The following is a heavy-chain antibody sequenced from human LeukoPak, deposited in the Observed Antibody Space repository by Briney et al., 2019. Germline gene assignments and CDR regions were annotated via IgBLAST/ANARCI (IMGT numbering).Heavy chain of an antibody. CDR1: GFTFSNYG. J-gene: IGHJ4*02. CDR3: ARDFGYYYDSSGYYLDY. D-gene: IGHD3-22*01. V-gene: IGHV3-23*01. CDR2: ISADGGST. Sequence: GGSLRLSCVVSGFTFSNYGMSWVRQAPGKGLQCVATISADGGSTYYPDSVKGRFTISRDNAKNSLYLQMNSLRAEDTAVYYCARDFGYYYDSSGYYLDYWGQGTLVTVSS.